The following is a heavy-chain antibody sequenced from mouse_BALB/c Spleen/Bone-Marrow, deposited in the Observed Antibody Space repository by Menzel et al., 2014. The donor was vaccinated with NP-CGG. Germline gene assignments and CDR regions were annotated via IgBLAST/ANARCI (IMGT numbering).Heavy chain of an antibody. J-gene: IGHJ4*01. CDR3: ARGDYGSSYEGAMDY. CDR2: IYPGVGDT. V-gene: IGHV1-87*01. CDR1: GYTFSSYW. D-gene: IGHD1-1*01. Sequence: QVQLQQSGAELARPGASVTLSCKASGYTFSSYWMQWVKQRPGQGLEWIGAIYPGVGDTRYTQKFKGKATLTADKSSSTAYMQLSSLASEDSAVYYCARGDYGSSYEGAMDYWGQGTSVTVSS.